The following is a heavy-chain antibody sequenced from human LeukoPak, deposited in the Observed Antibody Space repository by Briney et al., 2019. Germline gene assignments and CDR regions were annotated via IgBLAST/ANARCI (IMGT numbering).Heavy chain of an antibody. V-gene: IGHV3-48*02. D-gene: IGHD2-15*01. Sequence: PGGSLRLSCTASGFMFSSNGMNWVRQAPGKGLEWVAYISSSSSTIYYADSVKGRFTISRDNAKNSLYLQMNRLRDEDTAVYYCARVDSGVSPFDYWGQGTLVTVSP. CDR1: GFMFSSNG. J-gene: IGHJ4*02. CDR3: ARVDSGVSPFDY. CDR2: ISSSSSTI.